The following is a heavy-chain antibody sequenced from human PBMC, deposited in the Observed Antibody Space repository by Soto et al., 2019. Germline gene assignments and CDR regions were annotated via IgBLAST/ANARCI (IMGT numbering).Heavy chain of an antibody. CDR1: GYTCTSYD. J-gene: IGHJ6*03. CDR3: AVGKAAAAHYYYYSYMDV. V-gene: IGHV1-8*01. D-gene: IGHD6-13*01. CDR2: MNPNSGNT. Sequence: ASVKVSCKASGYTCTSYDINWVRQATGQGLEWMGWMNPNSGNTGCAQKFQGRVTMTRNTSISTAYMELSSLRSEDTAVYYCAVGKAAAAHYYYYSYMDVWGKGTTVTVSS.